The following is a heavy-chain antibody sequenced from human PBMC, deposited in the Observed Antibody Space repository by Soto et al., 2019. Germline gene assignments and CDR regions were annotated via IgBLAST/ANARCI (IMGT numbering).Heavy chain of an antibody. CDR1: WFTVSSNY. J-gene: IGHJ4*02. CDR2: IYTGGST. CDR3: AREGSGWIDF. V-gene: IGHV3-53*01. Sequence: GSLRLSCAASWFTVSSNYMSWVRQAPGKGLEWVSVIYTGGSTDYADSMKGRFTISRDNSKNTLYLQLNSLRAEDTAVYYCAREGSGWIDFWGQGTLVTVSS. D-gene: IGHD6-19*01.